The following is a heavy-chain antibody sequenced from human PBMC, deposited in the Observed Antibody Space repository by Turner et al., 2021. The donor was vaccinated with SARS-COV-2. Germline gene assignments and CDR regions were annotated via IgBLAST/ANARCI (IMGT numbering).Heavy chain of an antibody. Sequence: QVTLRESGPALVKPTQTLTLTCTFSGFSLSTSGMCVSWIRQPPGKALEWLARIDWDDDKYYSTSLKTRLTISQDTSKNQVVFTMTNMDPVDTATYYCARDHYDILTGYYELMDVWGQGTTVTVSS. D-gene: IGHD3-9*01. CDR1: GFSLSTSGMC. V-gene: IGHV2-70*15. CDR2: IDWDDDK. CDR3: ARDHYDILTGYYELMDV. J-gene: IGHJ6*02.